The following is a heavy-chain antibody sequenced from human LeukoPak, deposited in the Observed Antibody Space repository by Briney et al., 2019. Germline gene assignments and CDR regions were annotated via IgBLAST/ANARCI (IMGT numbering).Heavy chain of an antibody. CDR1: GFTFSSYA. CDR3: ARDRHRYHYDGSGYPPY. J-gene: IGHJ4*02. V-gene: IGHV3-30*04. D-gene: IGHD3-22*01. CDR2: ISYDGSNK. Sequence: PGRSLRLSCAASGFTFSSYAMHWVRQAPGKGLEWVAVISYDGSNKYYADSVKGRFTISRDNSKNTLYLQMNSLRAEDTAVYYCARDRHRYHYDGSGYPPYWGQGTLVTVSS.